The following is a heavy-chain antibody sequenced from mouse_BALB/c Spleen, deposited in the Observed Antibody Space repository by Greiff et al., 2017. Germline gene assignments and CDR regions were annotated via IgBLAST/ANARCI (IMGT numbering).Heavy chain of an antibody. V-gene: IGHV5-6-5*01. CDR3: AREGNGNPPPYAMDY. CDR2: ISSGGST. D-gene: IGHD2-1*01. CDR1: GFTFSSYA. Sequence: EVQGVESGGGLVKPGGSLKLSCAASGFTFSSYAMSWVRQTPEKRLEWVASISSGGSTYYPDSVKGRFTISRDNARNILYLQMSSLRSEDTAMYYCAREGNGNPPPYAMDYWGQGTSVTVSS. J-gene: IGHJ4*01.